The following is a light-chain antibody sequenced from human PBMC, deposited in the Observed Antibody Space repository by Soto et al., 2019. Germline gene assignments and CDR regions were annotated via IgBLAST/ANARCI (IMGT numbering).Light chain of an antibody. V-gene: IGLV6-57*01. CDR1: SGSIASNF. CDR3: QSYDSNNWV. Sequence: NFMLTQPHSVSESPGKTVIISCTRSSGSIASNFVQWYQQRPGSSPTTVIYQDNQRPSGVPDRFSGSIDKSSNSASLTISGLKTEDEADYYCQSYDSNNWVFGGGTKLTVL. J-gene: IGLJ3*02. CDR2: QDN.